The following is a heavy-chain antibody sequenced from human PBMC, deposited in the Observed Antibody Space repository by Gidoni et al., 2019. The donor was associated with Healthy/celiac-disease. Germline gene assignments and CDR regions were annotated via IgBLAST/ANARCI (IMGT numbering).Heavy chain of an antibody. J-gene: IGHJ4*02. D-gene: IGHD2-2*01. CDR2: IYTSGST. Sequence: QVQLQESGPGLVKPSETLSLTCTVSGGSISSYYWSWIRPSAGKGLEWIGRIYTSGSTNYNPSLKSRVTMSVDTSKNQFSLKLSSVTAADTAVYYCASSYCSSTSCAGTFDYWGQGTLVTVSS. V-gene: IGHV4-4*07. CDR3: ASSYCSSTSCAGTFDY. CDR1: GGSISSYY.